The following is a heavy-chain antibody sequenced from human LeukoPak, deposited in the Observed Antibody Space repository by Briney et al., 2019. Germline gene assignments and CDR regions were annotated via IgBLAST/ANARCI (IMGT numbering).Heavy chain of an antibody. CDR1: RFAVSTDS. J-gene: IGHJ4*02. CDR2: LNSDGIRK. V-gene: IGHV3-74*01. Sequence: GGSLRLSCEGFRFAVSTDSMHWVRQPPGQGLGWVSRLNSDGIRKDYADSVRGRMTISRDNAKNTFYMYIDSLRPEATAVYFCARAGFYNGYDYWGPGTLVTVSS. CDR3: ARAGFYNGYDY. D-gene: IGHD5-18*01.